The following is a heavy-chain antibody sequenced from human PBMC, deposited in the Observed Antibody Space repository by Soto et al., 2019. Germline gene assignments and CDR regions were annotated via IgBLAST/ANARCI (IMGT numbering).Heavy chain of an antibody. Sequence: GGSLRLSCAASGFTFSSYAISWVRQAPGKGLEWVSGISDSGDTTHYADSVMGRFTISRDNSKNTLYLQMNSLRAEDTAVYYCAKHSRTYDFWSGAVKGAFDIWGQGTMITVSS. V-gene: IGHV3-23*01. CDR3: AKHSRTYDFWSGAVKGAFDI. D-gene: IGHD3-3*01. CDR1: GFTFSSYA. J-gene: IGHJ3*02. CDR2: ISDSGDTT.